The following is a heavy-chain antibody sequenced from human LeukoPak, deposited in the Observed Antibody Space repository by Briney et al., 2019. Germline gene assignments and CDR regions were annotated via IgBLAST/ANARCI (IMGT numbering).Heavy chain of an antibody. CDR1: GGSFSGYY. Sequence: ASETLSLTCAVYGGSFSGYYWSWIRQPPGKGLEWIGEINHSGSTNYNPSLKSRVTISVDTSKNQFSLKLSSVTAADTAVYYCASGFRLRYFDWLSYYYGMDVWGKGTTVTVSS. V-gene: IGHV4-34*01. D-gene: IGHD3-9*01. CDR2: INHSGST. J-gene: IGHJ6*04. CDR3: ASGFRLRYFDWLSYYYGMDV.